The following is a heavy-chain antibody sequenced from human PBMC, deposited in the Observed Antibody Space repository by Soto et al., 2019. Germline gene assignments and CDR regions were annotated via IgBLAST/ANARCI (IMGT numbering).Heavy chain of an antibody. CDR2: IYYSGST. CDR1: GGSISSSSYY. J-gene: IGHJ5*02. V-gene: IGHV4-39*01. Sequence: QLQLQESGPGLVKPSETLSLTCTVSGGSISSSSYYWGWIRQPPGKGLEWNGSIYYSGSTYYNPSLKSRDTRYVDTSKNQSSLKLSSATAADTAVYYCARHVHLAARPSWFDPWGQGTLVTVSS. CDR3: ARHVHLAARPSWFDP. D-gene: IGHD6-6*01.